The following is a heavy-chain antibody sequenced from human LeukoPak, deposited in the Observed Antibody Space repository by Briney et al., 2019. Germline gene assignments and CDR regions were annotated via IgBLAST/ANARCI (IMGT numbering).Heavy chain of an antibody. V-gene: IGHV3-23*01. CDR2: ISGSGDNT. Sequence: GGSLRLSRAASGFTFPNYVMSWVRQAPGKGLEWVSGISGSGDNTYYADSVKGRFTISRDNSKNTLYLQMNSLRAEDTAVYYCAKLRSYWGNFDYWGQGTLVTVSS. D-gene: IGHD3-10*01. CDR1: GFTFPNYV. CDR3: AKLRSYWGNFDY. J-gene: IGHJ4*02.